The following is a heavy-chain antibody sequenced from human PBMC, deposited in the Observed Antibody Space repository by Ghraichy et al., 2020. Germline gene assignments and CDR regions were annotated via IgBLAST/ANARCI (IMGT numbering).Heavy chain of an antibody. CDR3: ARQDSSGWYGYNYYYGMDV. Sequence: SETLSLTCTVSGGSISSSSYYWGWIRQPPGKGLEWIGSIYYSGSTYYNPSLKSRVTISVDTSKNQFSLKLSSVTAADTAVYYCARQDSSGWYGYNYYYGMDVWGQGTTVTVSS. V-gene: IGHV4-39*01. J-gene: IGHJ6*02. CDR1: GGSISSSSYY. CDR2: IYYSGST. D-gene: IGHD6-19*01.